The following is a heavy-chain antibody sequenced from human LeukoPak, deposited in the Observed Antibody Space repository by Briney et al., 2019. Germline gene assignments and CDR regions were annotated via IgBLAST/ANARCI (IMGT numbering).Heavy chain of an antibody. CDR1: GYTFRSYD. V-gene: IGHV1-18*01. D-gene: IGHD6-19*01. Sequence: GASVKVSCKASGYTFRSYDITWVRQAPGQGLEWMGWISPNNGNTNYAQKFQGRVTMTTDTPTSTDYMEMRSLRSDDTAVYYCARDRDSSGWHVADYWGQGTLVTVSS. CDR3: ARDRDSSGWHVADY. CDR2: ISPNNGNT. J-gene: IGHJ4*02.